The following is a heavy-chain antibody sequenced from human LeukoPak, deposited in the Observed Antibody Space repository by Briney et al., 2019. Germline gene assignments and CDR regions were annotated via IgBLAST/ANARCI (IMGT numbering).Heavy chain of an antibody. CDR3: ARVIGGSSDY. J-gene: IGHJ4*02. Sequence: GVSLRLSCAASGFTFRSYTMNCVRQAPGKGLEGGSSISISSSYKYYADSVKGRFTISRDNAKKSLYLQMTSVRAEDTAVYYCARVIGGSSDYWGQGTLVTVSS. CDR1: GFTFRSYT. D-gene: IGHD5-12*01. CDR2: ISISSSYK. V-gene: IGHV3-21*01.